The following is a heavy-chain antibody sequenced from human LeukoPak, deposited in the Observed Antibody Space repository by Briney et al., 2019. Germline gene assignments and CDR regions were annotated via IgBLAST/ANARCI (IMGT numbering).Heavy chain of an antibody. J-gene: IGHJ4*02. CDR2: ISAYNGDT. D-gene: IGHD3-22*01. CDR1: GYTFTSYG. V-gene: IGHV1-18*01. CDR3: AKDYYYDSSGHSPFDY. Sequence: GASVRVSCKASGYTFTSYGISWVRQAPGQGLEWMGWISAYNGDTNYAQKFQGRVTMTTDTSTSTAYMELRSLRYDDTAVYYCAKDYYYDSSGHSPFDYWGQGTLVTVSS.